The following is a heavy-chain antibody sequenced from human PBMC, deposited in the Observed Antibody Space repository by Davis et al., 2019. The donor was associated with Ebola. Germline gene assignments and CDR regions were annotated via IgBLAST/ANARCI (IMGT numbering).Heavy chain of an antibody. V-gene: IGHV3-33*05. CDR2: ISYDGSNK. CDR3: AKDLRRGPFDP. D-gene: IGHD3-10*01. J-gene: IGHJ5*02. CDR1: GFTFNSYG. Sequence: GGSLRLSCAASGFTFNSYGMHWVRQAPGKGLEWVAVISYDGSNKYYADSEKGRFTISRDNSKNTLYLQMNSLRAEDTAVYYCAKDLRRGPFDPWGQGTLVTASS.